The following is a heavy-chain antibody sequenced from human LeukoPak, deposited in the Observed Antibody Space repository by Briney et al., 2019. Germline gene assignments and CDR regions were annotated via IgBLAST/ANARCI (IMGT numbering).Heavy chain of an antibody. CDR1: GFTFSNYA. CDR2: ISYDGSNK. D-gene: IGHD2-21*01. Sequence: YPGGSLRLSCAASGFTFSNYAIHWVRQAPGEGLEWVAVISYDGSNKYYADSVKGRSTISRDNSKNTLYLQMISLRAEDTAVYYCARGGIYSFDYWGQGTLVTVSS. V-gene: IGHV3-30*04. CDR3: ARGGIYSFDY. J-gene: IGHJ4*02.